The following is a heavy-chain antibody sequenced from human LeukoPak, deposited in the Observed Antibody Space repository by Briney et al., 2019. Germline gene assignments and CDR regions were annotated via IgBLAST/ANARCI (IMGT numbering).Heavy chain of an antibody. J-gene: IGHJ4*02. D-gene: IGHD3-22*01. Sequence: GDSLKISCKGSGYSFSTYWIGWVRQMPGKGREWMGIIYGGDSETKYSPSFQGQVTISVDKSISTAYLQWSSLKASDTAIYYCARHDGYYYESSGYFVWGQGTLVTVAS. V-gene: IGHV5-51*01. CDR3: ARHDGYYYESSGYFV. CDR1: GYSFSTYW. CDR2: IYGGDSET.